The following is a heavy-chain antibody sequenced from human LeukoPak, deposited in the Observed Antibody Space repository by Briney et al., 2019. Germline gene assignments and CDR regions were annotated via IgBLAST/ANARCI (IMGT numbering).Heavy chain of an antibody. J-gene: IGHJ5*02. CDR3: ARERERFLNL. D-gene: IGHD3-3*01. CDR1: GFSFSSHW. V-gene: IGHV3-7*01. Sequence: GGSLRLSCAASGFSFSSHWMSWVRQAPGKGLEWVGNIQPDGSEQYPVDSVKGRFTISRDNARNSMFLQMNSLRVEDTAVYYCARERERFLNLWGQGTLVTVSS. CDR2: IQPDGSEQ.